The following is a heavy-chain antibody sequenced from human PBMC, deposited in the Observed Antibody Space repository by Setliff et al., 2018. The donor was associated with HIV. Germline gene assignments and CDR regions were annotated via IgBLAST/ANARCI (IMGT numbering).Heavy chain of an antibody. Sequence: PLETLSLTCTVSGGSISSYYWSWIRQPAGKGLEWIGRIYPSGSTNYNPSLKSRVTMSVDTSKNQFSLKLNSVTAADTAVYYCARAGHYYDSSGTALDYWGQGTLVTVSS. J-gene: IGHJ4*02. CDR3: ARAGHYYDSSGTALDY. CDR1: GGSISSYY. V-gene: IGHV4-4*07. CDR2: IYPSGST. D-gene: IGHD3-22*01.